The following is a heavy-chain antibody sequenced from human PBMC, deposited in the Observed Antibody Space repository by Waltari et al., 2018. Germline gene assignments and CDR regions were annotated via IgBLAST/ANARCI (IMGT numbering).Heavy chain of an antibody. J-gene: IGHJ4*02. CDR2: IYYSGST. Sequence: QVQLQESGPGLVKPSQPLSLTCPVSGGSISSGGYYWSWTRQHPGKGLEWIGYIYYSGSTYYNPSLKSRVTISVDTSKNQFSLKLSSVTAADTAVYYCAGYSSSWEYYFDYWGQGTLVTVSS. CDR3: AGYSSSWEYYFDY. CDR1: GGSISSGGYY. V-gene: IGHV4-31*03. D-gene: IGHD6-13*01.